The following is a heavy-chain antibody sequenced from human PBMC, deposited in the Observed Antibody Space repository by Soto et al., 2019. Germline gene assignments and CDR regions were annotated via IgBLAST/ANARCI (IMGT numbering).Heavy chain of an antibody. CDR2: IYYSGST. CDR3: ARGSYYYDSRGYYHY. Sequence: QMQLQESGPGLVKPSQTLSLTCTVSGGSISSGDYYWSWIRQPPGKGLEWIGYIYYSGSTYYNPSLQSRVTISVDTSKNKFSLKLSSVTDADAAVYYCARGSYYYDSRGYYHYWGQGTLVTVSS. J-gene: IGHJ4*02. CDR1: GGSISSGDYY. D-gene: IGHD3-22*01. V-gene: IGHV4-30-4*01.